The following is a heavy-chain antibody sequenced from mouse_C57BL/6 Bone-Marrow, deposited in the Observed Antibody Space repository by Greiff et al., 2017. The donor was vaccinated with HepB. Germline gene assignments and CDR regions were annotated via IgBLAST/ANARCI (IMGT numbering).Heavy chain of an antibody. Sequence: EVMLVESGGGLVKPGGSLKLSCAASGFTFSSYAMSWVRQTPEKRLEWVATISDGGSYTYYPDNVKGRFTIYRDNAKHHLFLQMSHLKSEVTAMYYCARGSSYGYFDYWGQVTTLTVSS. D-gene: IGHD1-1*01. J-gene: IGHJ2*01. V-gene: IGHV5-4*03. CDR2: ISDGGSYT. CDR1: GFTFSSYA. CDR3: ARGSSYGYFDY.